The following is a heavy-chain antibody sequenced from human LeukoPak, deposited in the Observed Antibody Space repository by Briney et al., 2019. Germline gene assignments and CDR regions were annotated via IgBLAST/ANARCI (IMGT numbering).Heavy chain of an antibody. V-gene: IGHV4-34*01. CDR2: IKDGGIT. CDR1: SGSLSGYF. CDR3: VRGFTGVVGDH. J-gene: IGHJ4*02. Sequence: SETLSLTCAVYSGSLSGYFWSWIRQPPGKGLEWIGEIKDGGITNYNPSLKSRVTISSDTSKNQLSLRLTSATAADAAIYYCVRGFTGVVGDHWGQGTLVIVSS. D-gene: IGHD3-10*01.